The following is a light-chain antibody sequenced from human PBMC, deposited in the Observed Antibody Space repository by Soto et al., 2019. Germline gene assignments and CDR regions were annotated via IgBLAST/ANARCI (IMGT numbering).Light chain of an antibody. CDR1: QSVSSY. CDR3: QQRSNWPPALT. Sequence: EIVLTQSPATLSLSPVERATLSCSASQSVSSYLAWYQQKPGQAPRLLIYDASNRATGIPARFSGSGSGTDFTLTISSLEPEDFAVYYCQQRSNWPPALTFGQGTRLEIK. CDR2: DAS. J-gene: IGKJ5*01. V-gene: IGKV3-11*01.